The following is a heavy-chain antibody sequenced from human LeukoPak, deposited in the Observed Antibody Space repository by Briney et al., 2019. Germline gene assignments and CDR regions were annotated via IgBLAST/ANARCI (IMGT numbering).Heavy chain of an antibody. J-gene: IGHJ4*02. D-gene: IGHD4-17*01. Sequence: SVKVSCKASGGTFSSYAISWVRQAPGQGLEWMGRIIPILGIANYAQKFQGRVTITADKSTSTAYMELSSLRSGDTAVYYCARSLYGDSTRGSYFDYWGQGTLVTVSS. CDR2: IIPILGIA. CDR3: ARSLYGDSTRGSYFDY. V-gene: IGHV1-69*04. CDR1: GGTFSSYA.